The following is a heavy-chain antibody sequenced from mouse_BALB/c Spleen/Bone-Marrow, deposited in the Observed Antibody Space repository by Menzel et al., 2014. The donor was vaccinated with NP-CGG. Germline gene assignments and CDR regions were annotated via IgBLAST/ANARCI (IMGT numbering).Heavy chain of an antibody. D-gene: IGHD2-4*01. J-gene: IGHJ3*01. CDR2: INVNGDTT. Sequence: EVHLVESGGGLVQPGGSLKLSCAASGFTFSNYGMSWVRRTPDKRLEMIATINVNGDTTYHPDSVKGRFTISRDNVKNTLYLQMSSLKSEDTAMYYCARGYDYSSWFAYWGQGTLVTVSA. CDR3: ARGYDYSSWFAY. V-gene: IGHV5-6-3*01. CDR1: GFTFSNYG.